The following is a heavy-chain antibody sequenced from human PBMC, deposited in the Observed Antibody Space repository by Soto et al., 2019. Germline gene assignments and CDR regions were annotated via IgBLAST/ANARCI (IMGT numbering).Heavy chain of an antibody. CDR1: GFRVTDSA. CDR2: IRSKGNIHAT. J-gene: IGHJ4*02. V-gene: IGHV3-73*02. Sequence: EVQLVESGGGLVQPGGSLKLSCAASGFRVTDSAMDWVRQAAGKGLEWVGRIRSKGNIHATTYGESLKGRFSMSRDEYQTMVYLQRNSLKIEETAVSYCASHKGYVFGSTSLDDWGQETLVTFSP. CDR3: ASHKGYVFGSTSLDD. D-gene: IGHD2-15*01.